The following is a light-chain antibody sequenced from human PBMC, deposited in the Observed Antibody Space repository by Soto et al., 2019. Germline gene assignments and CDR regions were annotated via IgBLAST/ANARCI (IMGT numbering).Light chain of an antibody. Sequence: QAVVTQPPSVSDAPRQRVTISCSGSSSNIENNAVNWYQQLPGKAPKLLIYYDDLLPSGVSDRFSGSKSGTSASLAISGLQSEDEADYYCAAWDDSLNGYVFGTGTKLTVL. CDR1: SSNIENNA. CDR2: YDD. CDR3: AAWDDSLNGYV. V-gene: IGLV1-36*01. J-gene: IGLJ1*01.